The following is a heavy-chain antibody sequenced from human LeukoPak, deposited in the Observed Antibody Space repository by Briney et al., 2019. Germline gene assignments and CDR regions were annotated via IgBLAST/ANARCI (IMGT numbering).Heavy chain of an antibody. Sequence: PSETLSLTCTVSGGSISSGDYYWSWIRQPPGKGLEGIGYIYYSGSTYYNPSLKSRVTISVDTSKNQFSLKLSSVTAADTAVYYCARGREVRGPSFDYWGQGTLVTVSS. CDR2: IYYSGST. CDR1: GGSISSGDYY. D-gene: IGHD3-10*01. V-gene: IGHV4-30-4*01. CDR3: ARGREVRGPSFDY. J-gene: IGHJ4*02.